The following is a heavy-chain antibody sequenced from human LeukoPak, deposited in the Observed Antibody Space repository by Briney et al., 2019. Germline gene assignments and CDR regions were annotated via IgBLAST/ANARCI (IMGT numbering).Heavy chain of an antibody. Sequence: PSETLSLTCTVSGGSISSYYWSWIRQPAGKGLEWIGRIYTSGSTNYNPSLKSRVTMSVDTSKNQFSLKLSSVTAADTAVYYCARDRYYYDSSGYYGFNDYWGQGTLVTVSS. J-gene: IGHJ4*02. CDR2: IYTSGST. V-gene: IGHV4-4*07. CDR1: GGSISSYY. CDR3: ARDRYYYDSSGYYGFNDY. D-gene: IGHD3-22*01.